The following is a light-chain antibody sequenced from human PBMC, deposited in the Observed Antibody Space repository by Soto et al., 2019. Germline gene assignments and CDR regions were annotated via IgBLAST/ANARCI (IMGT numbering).Light chain of an antibody. Sequence: EIVLTQSPATLSLSPGEGASLSCRASQNISTYLAWYQQRPGQVPRLLIYGVSKRAPAIPARFSGSGSGTDFTLPVRRLETEDFAAYFCQPPTNSPPGTVGQGNRVELK. CDR1: QNISTY. J-gene: IGKJ1*01. CDR3: QPPTNSPPGT. CDR2: GVS. V-gene: IGKV3-11*01.